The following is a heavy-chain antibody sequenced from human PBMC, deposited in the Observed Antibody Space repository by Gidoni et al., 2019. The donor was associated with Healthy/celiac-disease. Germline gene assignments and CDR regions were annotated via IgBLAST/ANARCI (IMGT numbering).Heavy chain of an antibody. CDR2: ISSSSSYI. CDR1: GFTFSSYS. Sequence: EVQLVESGGGLVKPGGSLRLSCAASGFTFSSYSMNWVRQAPGKGLEWVSSISSSSSYIYYADSVKGRFTISRDNAKNSLYLQMNSLRAEDTAVYYCARESYSSSWYVDYWGQGTLVTVSS. D-gene: IGHD6-13*01. CDR3: ARESYSSSWYVDY. V-gene: IGHV3-21*01. J-gene: IGHJ4*02.